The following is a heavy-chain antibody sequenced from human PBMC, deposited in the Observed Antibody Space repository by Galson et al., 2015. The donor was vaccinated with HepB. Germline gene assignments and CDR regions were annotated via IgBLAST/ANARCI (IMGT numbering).Heavy chain of an antibody. V-gene: IGHV6-1*01. CDR3: AGTASYYRY. Sequence: CAISGDSVSSDSATWNWIRQSPSRGLEWLGGTYYRSKWFFDYAVSVKSRITINPDTSKNQFSLQLNSVTPEDTAVYFCAGTASYYRYWGRGTLVTVSS. CDR1: GDSVSSDSAT. J-gene: IGHJ4*02. D-gene: IGHD2-2*01. CDR2: TYYRSKWFF.